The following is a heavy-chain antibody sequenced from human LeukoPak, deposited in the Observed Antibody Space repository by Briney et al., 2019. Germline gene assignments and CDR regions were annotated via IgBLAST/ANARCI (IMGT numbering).Heavy chain of an antibody. CDR1: GGTFSSYA. D-gene: IGHD5-12*01. Sequence: SVKVSCKASGGTFSSYAISWVRQARGQGLEWMGRIIPIFGTANYAQKFQGRVTITTDESTSTAYMELSSLRSEDTAVYYCARYSGHDPNYFDYWGQGTLVAVSS. CDR3: ARYSGHDPNYFDY. J-gene: IGHJ4*02. V-gene: IGHV1-69*05. CDR2: IIPIFGTA.